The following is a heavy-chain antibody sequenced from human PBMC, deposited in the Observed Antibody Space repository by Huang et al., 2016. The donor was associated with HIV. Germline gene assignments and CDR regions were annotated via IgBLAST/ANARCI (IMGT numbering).Heavy chain of an antibody. V-gene: IGHV4-39*01. J-gene: IGHJ4*02. CDR2: IYDRGST. D-gene: IGHD3-10*01. Sequence: QLQLQESGPGLVKPSETLSITCTVSGGSIRSDNYYWGWIRQPPWKGVEWIGSIYDRGSTYYNPSIKGRVTITVDTSKNQFSLKMRSVTAADTAVYYCARLPGSITMIRGVITDPYWGQGTLVTVSS. CDR3: ARLPGSITMIRGVITDPY. CDR1: GGSIRSDNYY.